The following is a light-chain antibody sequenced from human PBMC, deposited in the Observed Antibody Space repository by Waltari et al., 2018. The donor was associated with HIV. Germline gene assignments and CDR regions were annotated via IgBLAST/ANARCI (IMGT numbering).Light chain of an antibody. J-gene: IGKJ5*01. V-gene: IGKV1-39*01. CDR3: QQTYTSPRT. CDR2: GAT. Sequence: IQMTQSPSSLSAFVGDRVTITCRASQNISNSLNWYQQKPGKAPEVLIYGATNLQSGVPSRFSGSGSGTDFTLTINSLQPGDFVTYSCQQTYTSPRTFSRGTRLDI. CDR1: QNISNS.